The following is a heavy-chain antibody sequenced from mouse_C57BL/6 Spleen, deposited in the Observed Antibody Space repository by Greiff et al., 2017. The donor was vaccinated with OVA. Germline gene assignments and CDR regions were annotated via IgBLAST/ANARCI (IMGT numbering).Heavy chain of an antibody. D-gene: IGHD1-1*02. J-gene: IGHJ1*03. V-gene: IGHV3-6*01. CDR2: ISYDGSN. CDR3: ARWGGNWYFDV. CDR1: GYSITSGYY. Sequence: VQLQQSGPGLVKPSQSLSLTCSVTGYSITSGYYWNWIRQFPGNKLEWMGYISYDGSNNYNPSLKNRISITRDTSKNQFFLKLNSVTTEDTATYYCARWGGNWYFDVWGTGTTVTVSS.